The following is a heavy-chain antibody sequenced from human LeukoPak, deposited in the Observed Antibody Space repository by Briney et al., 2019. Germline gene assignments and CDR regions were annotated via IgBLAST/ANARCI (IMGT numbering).Heavy chain of an antibody. D-gene: IGHD3-22*01. Sequence: PGGSLRLSCAASGFTFNTYAMIWVRQATGKGLEWVSAIGTAGDTYYPGSVKGRFTISRENAKNSLYLQMNSLRAEDTAVYYCARVHYDSSGYAFDYWGQGTLVTVSS. CDR2: IGTAGDT. CDR3: ARVHYDSSGYAFDY. CDR1: GFTFNTYA. V-gene: IGHV3-13*01. J-gene: IGHJ4*02.